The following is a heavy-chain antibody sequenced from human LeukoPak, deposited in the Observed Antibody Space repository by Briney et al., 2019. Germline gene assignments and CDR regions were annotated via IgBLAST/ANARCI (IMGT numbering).Heavy chain of an antibody. J-gene: IGHJ4*02. CDR3: ARDLEGYYDSSGPLLGPDY. D-gene: IGHD3-22*01. V-gene: IGHV3-21*01. Sequence: GGSLRLSRAASGFTFSSYSMNWVRQAPGKGLEWVSSISSSSSYIYYADSVKGRFTISRDNAKNSLYLQMNSLRAEDTAVYYCARDLEGYYDSSGPLLGPDYWGQGTLVTVSS. CDR2: ISSSSSYI. CDR1: GFTFSSYS.